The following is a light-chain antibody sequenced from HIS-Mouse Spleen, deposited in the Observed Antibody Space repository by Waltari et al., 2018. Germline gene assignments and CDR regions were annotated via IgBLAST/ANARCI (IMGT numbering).Light chain of an antibody. CDR1: KLGDKY. CDR2: QDS. Sequence: SYELTQPPSVSVSPGQTASITCSGDKLGDKYACWYQQKPGQSPVLVIYQDSKRPSGIPGRFSGSNSGNTATLTISGTQAMDEADYYCQAWDSSTYVFGTVTKVTVL. CDR3: QAWDSSTYV. V-gene: IGLV3-1*01. J-gene: IGLJ1*01.